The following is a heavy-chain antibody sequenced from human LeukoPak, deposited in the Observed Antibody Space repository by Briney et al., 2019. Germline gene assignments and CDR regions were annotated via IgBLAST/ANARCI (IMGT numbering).Heavy chain of an antibody. CDR2: IIPIFGTA. Sequence: ASVKVSCKASGDTFSSYAISWVRQAPGQGLEWMGGIIPIFGTANYAQKFQGRVTITADESTSTAYMELSSLRSEDAAVYYCAKGPLRGTAAAIDYWGQGTLVTVSS. V-gene: IGHV1-69*13. CDR1: GDTFSSYA. D-gene: IGHD2-2*01. J-gene: IGHJ4*02. CDR3: AKGPLRGTAAAIDY.